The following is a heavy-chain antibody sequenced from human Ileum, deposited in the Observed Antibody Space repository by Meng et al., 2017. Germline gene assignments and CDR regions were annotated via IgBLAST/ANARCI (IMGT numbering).Heavy chain of an antibody. CDR3: AASLDGNRFDP. D-gene: IGHD1-26*01. V-gene: IGHV4-59*06. J-gene: IGHJ5*02. CDR1: GVSISSSY. Sequence: QVQLQESGPGLVKPSETLSLTCTVSGVSISSSYWSWIRQPPGKGLEWIGYIFDTGPPSYSPPLRSRLSISMDTSKNQFSLRLTSVSAADTAVYYCAASLDGNRFDPWGQGTLVTVSS. CDR2: IFDTGPP.